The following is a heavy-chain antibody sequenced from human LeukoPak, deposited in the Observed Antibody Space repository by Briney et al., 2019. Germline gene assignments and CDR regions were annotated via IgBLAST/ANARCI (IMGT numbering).Heavy chain of an antibody. Sequence: GGSLRLSCAASGFTFSSYWMSWVRQAPGKGLERVANIKEDGSEKNYVDSVRGRFTISRDNAKNSLHLQMNSLRAEDTAVYYCARERLYGPSALDYWGQGTLVTVSS. CDR3: ARERLYGPSALDY. D-gene: IGHD4-17*01. CDR2: IKEDGSEK. J-gene: IGHJ4*02. V-gene: IGHV3-7*01. CDR1: GFTFSSYW.